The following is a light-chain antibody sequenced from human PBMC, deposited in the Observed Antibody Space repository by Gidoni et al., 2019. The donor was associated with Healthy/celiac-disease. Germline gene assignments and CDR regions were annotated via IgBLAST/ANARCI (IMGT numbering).Light chain of an antibody. V-gene: IGKV1-5*03. CDR1: QSISSW. CDR3: QQYNSYSPWT. J-gene: IGKJ1*01. CDR2: KAS. Sequence: DIQMTQSPSTLSASVGDRVTITCRASQSISSWLAWYQQKPGKAPKLLIYKASSLASGVPSRFSGGGSGTEFSLTISSLQPDDFATYYCQQYNSYSPWTFGQGTKVEIK.